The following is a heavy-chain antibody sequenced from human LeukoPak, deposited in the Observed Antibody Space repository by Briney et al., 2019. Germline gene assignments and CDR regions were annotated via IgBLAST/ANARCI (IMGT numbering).Heavy chain of an antibody. Sequence: PSETLSLTCTVSGGSISSYYWSWIRQPPGKGLEWIGYIYYSGSTNYNPSLKSRVTISVDTSKNQFSLKLSSVTAADTAVYYCASQYYDSSGYYYWGQGTLVTVSS. J-gene: IGHJ4*02. CDR3: ASQYYDSSGYYY. CDR1: GGSISSYY. CDR2: IYYSGST. D-gene: IGHD3-22*01. V-gene: IGHV4-59*12.